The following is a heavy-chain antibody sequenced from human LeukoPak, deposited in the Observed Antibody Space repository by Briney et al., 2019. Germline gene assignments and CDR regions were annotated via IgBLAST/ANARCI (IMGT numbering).Heavy chain of an antibody. J-gene: IGHJ6*03. D-gene: IGHD3-10*01. Sequence: SETLSLTCTVSGGSLSSYYWSWVRQAPGKGLEGVGDIYYSGSTNYNPSLRSRVTITVDTYKNKFSRMLSSVPAADTAVYYCARGLRRGYYYYYYMDVWGKGTTVTISS. CDR3: ARGLRRGYYYYYYMDV. CDR1: GGSLSSYY. CDR2: IYYSGST. V-gene: IGHV4-59*01.